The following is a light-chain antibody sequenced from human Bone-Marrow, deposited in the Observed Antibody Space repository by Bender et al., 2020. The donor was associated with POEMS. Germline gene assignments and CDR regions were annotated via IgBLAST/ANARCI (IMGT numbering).Light chain of an antibody. J-gene: IGLJ1*01. Sequence: QSVLTQPPSASGTPGQRVTISCSGSSSNIGSNYVCWYQHLPGTAPKLLIYRNNQRPSGVPDRFSGSKSGTSASLAISGLRSEDEADFYCATWDDSLSGSFVFGSGTKVTV. V-gene: IGLV1-47*01. CDR1: SSNIGSNY. CDR3: ATWDDSLSGSFV. CDR2: RNN.